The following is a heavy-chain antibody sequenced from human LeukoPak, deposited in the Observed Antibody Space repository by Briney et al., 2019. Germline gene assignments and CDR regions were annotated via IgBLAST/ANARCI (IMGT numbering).Heavy chain of an antibody. CDR2: ISSSGSTI. Sequence: GGSLRLSCAASGFTFSDYYMSWIRQAPGKGLEWVSYISSSGSTIYYADSVKGRFTISRDNAKNSLYLQMNSLRAEDTAVYYCARVSWSKSYYYYYYMDVWGKGTTVTISS. CDR3: ARVSWSKSYYYYYYMDV. V-gene: IGHV3-11*01. J-gene: IGHJ6*03. D-gene: IGHD6-13*01. CDR1: GFTFSDYY.